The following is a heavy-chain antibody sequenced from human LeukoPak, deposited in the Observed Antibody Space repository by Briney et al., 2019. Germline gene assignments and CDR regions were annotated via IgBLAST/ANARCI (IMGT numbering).Heavy chain of an antibody. V-gene: IGHV5-51*01. CDR1: GYSFTSYW. J-gene: IGHJ4*02. CDR2: IYPGDSDT. Sequence: GESLKISCKGSGYSFTSYWIGWVRQMPGKGLEWMGIIYPGDSDTRYSPSFQGQVTISADKSISTAYLQWSRLKASDTAMYYCARLSSSWYEDFDYWGQGTLVTVSS. D-gene: IGHD6-13*01. CDR3: ARLSSSWYEDFDY.